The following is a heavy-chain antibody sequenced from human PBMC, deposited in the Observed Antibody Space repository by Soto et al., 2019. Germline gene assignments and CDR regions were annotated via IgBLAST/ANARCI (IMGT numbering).Heavy chain of an antibody. CDR3: ARRSVVYSNYLFNWFDP. J-gene: IGHJ5*02. CDR2: IYWDDDK. D-gene: IGHD4-4*01. V-gene: IGHV2-5*02. CDR1: GFSLSTSGVG. Sequence: QITLKETGPTLVKPTQTLTLTCTFSGFSLSTSGVGVGWIRQPPGKALEWLAVIYWDDDKRYSPSLKSRLTITRHTSKNQVVLTMTNMDPVDTATYYCARRSVVYSNYLFNWFDPWGQGTLVTVSS.